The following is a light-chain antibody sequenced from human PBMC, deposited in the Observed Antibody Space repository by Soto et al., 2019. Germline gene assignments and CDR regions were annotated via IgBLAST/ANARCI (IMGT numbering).Light chain of an antibody. CDR1: ESISRH. Sequence: DIQMTQSPSSLSASVGDRVTITCRASESISRHVNWYQQKPGKAPNLLIYAASSLQNGVPSRFSGSGSGTDFTLTISNLQPEDFATYYCQQSYSTLSLTFGQGTRLEIK. CDR2: AAS. CDR3: QQSYSTLSLT. J-gene: IGKJ5*01. V-gene: IGKV1-39*01.